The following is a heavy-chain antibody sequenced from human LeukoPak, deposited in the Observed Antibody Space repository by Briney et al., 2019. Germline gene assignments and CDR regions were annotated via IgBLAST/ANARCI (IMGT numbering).Heavy chain of an antibody. V-gene: IGHV4-31*03. J-gene: IGHJ5*02. CDR3: ARGQDDYSSFYTWFDP. CDR1: GGSISSGGYY. Sequence: SETLSLTSTVSGGSISSGGYYWSWIRQHPGKGLEWIGYIYYSGNTYYSPSLKSRLTISIETSKNQFSLKLRSVTAADTAVYYCARGQDDYSSFYTWFDPWGQGTLVTVSS. CDR2: IYYSGNT. D-gene: IGHD4-11*01.